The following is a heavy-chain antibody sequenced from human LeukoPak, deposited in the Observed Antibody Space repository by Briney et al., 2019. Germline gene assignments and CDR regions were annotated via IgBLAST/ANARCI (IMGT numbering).Heavy chain of an antibody. J-gene: IGHJ4*02. CDR3: ARAWAAAGN. CDR1: GFTFSSYA. CDR2: MSSNGGST. D-gene: IGHD6-13*01. V-gene: IGHV3-64*01. Sequence: GGSLRLSCAASGFTFSSYAMHWVRQAPGKGLEYVSAMSSNGGSTYYANSVKGRFTISRDNSKNTLYLQMGSLRAEDMAVYYCARAWAAAGNWGQGTLVTVSS.